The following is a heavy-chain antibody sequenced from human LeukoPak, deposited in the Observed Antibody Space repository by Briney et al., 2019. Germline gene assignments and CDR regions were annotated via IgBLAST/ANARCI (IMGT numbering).Heavy chain of an antibody. J-gene: IGHJ6*02. CDR1: GGSFSGYY. V-gene: IGHV4-34*01. CDR2: INHSGST. D-gene: IGHD2-8*01. Sequence: SETLSLSCAVYGGSFSGYYWSWIRQPPGKGLEWIGEINHSGSTNYNPSLKSRVTISVDTSKNQFSLKLSSVTAADTAVYYCARLDNGGYYYHYYGMDVWGQGTTVTVSS. CDR3: ARLDNGGYYYHYYGMDV.